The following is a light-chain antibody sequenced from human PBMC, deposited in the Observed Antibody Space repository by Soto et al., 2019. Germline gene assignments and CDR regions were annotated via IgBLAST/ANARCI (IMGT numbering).Light chain of an antibody. J-gene: IGLJ2*01. CDR3: ATWDDSLSAVL. CDR1: SSNIGNNY. Sequence: QSVLTQPPSVSAAPGQKVTISCSGSSSNIGNNYVSWYQQLPGTAPKLLIYDNNRRPSGIPDRFSDSKSVTSATLGITGLQTGDEAEYFCATWDDSLSAVLVGGGTKVTVL. CDR2: DNN. V-gene: IGLV1-51*01.